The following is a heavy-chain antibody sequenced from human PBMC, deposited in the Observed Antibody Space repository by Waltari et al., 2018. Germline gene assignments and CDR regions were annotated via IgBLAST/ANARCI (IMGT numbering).Heavy chain of an antibody. Sequence: EVQLVESGGGLVKPGGSLRLSCAASGFTFSSYSMNWVPQAPGKGLEWVSSISSSSSYIYYADSVKGRFTISRDNAKNSLYLQMNSLRAEDTAVYYCARVTNTYGDYCFDYWGQGTLVTVSS. CDR1: GFTFSSYS. J-gene: IGHJ4*02. CDR3: ARVTNTYGDYCFDY. V-gene: IGHV3-21*01. D-gene: IGHD4-17*01. CDR2: ISSSSSYI.